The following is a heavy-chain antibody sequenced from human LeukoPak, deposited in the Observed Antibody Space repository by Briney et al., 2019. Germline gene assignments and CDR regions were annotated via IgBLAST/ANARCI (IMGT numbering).Heavy chain of an antibody. CDR3: AREAYSSGWYGL. D-gene: IGHD6-19*01. Sequence: GGSLRLSCAASGFIFTTYTVNWIRQAPGKGLEWVSSINSNSNYIYYADSVKGRFTISRDNAKNSLYLQMNSLRAEDTAVYYCAREAYSSGWYGLWGQGTLVTVSS. V-gene: IGHV3-21*01. J-gene: IGHJ4*02. CDR2: INSNSNYI. CDR1: GFIFTTYT.